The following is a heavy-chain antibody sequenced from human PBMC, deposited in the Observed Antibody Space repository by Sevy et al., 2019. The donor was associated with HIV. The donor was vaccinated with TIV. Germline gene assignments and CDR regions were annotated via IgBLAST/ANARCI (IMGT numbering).Heavy chain of an antibody. CDR1: GFTFSSYG. J-gene: IGHJ4*02. D-gene: IGHD3-16*01. CDR2: ISYDGSNK. V-gene: IGHV3-30*18. CDR3: AKDFGNEGELYDY. Sequence: GGSLRLSCAASGFTFSSYGMHWVRQAPGKGLEWVAVISYDGSNKYYADSVKGRFTISRDNSKNTLYLQMNSLRAEDKAVYYCAKDFGNEGELYDYWGQGTLVTVSS.